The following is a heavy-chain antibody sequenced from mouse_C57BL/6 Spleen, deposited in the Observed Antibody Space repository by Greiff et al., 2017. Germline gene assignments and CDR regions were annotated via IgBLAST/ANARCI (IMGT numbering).Heavy chain of an antibody. V-gene: IGHV6-3*01. CDR1: GFTFSNYW. J-gene: IGHJ1*03. CDR2: IRLKSDTYAT. Sequence: EVQVVESGGGLVQPGGSMKLSCVASGFTFSNYWMNWVRQSPEKGLEWVAQIRLKSDTYATHYAESVKGRFTISRDDSKSSVYLQMSNLREEDTGIYYGTGEEPHWDFDVWGTGTTVTVSS. CDR3: TGEEPHWDFDV.